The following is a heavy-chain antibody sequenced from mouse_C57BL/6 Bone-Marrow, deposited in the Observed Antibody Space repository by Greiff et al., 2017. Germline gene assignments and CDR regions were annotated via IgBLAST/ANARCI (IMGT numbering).Heavy chain of an antibody. D-gene: IGHD2-5*01. V-gene: IGHV1-50*01. CDR2: IDPSDSYT. Sequence: VQLQQPGAELVKPGASVKLSCKASGYTFTSYWMQWVKQRPGQGLEWIGEIDPSDSYTNYNQKFKGKATLTVDTSSSTAYMQLSSLTSEDSAVYYCARYPYYSNYDYFDYWGKGTTLTVSS. J-gene: IGHJ2*01. CDR1: GYTFTSYW. CDR3: ARYPYYSNYDYFDY.